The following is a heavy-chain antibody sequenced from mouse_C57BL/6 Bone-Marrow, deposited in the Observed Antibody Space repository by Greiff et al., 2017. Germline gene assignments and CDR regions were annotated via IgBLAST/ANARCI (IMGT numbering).Heavy chain of an antibody. CDR3: AIDQEIDGYFPDY. CDR2: ISDGGSYT. CDR1: GFTFSSYA. J-gene: IGHJ2*01. Sequence: EVKLVESGGGLVKPGGSLKLSCAASGFTFSSYALSLVRQTPETRLEWVATISDGGSYTYYPDKVKGRFTISRDNAKNNLYLQMSHLKSEDTAMYYCAIDQEIDGYFPDYWGQGTTLTVSS. D-gene: IGHD2-3*01. V-gene: IGHV5-4*01.